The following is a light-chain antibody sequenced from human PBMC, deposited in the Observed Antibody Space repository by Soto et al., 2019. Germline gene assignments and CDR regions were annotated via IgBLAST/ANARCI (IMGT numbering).Light chain of an antibody. CDR3: QQYKSYWT. J-gene: IGKJ1*01. V-gene: IGKV1-5*01. CDR2: DVS. Sequence: DIPMTQSPSTLSASVGDRVTITCRASQSVSYYLAWYRQKPGKAPESLIYDVSTLEDGVPPRFSGSASGTEFALTISSLHPDDSATYYCQQYKSYWTFGQGTKVEIK. CDR1: QSVSYY.